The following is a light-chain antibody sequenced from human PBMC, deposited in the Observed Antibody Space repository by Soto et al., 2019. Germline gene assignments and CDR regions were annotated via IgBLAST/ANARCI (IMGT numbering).Light chain of an antibody. CDR1: QSVSSN. V-gene: IGKV3-15*01. Sequence: EIVMTQSPATLSVSPGERATLPCRASQSVSSNLAWYQQKPGQAPRLLIYGASTRATGIPARFSGSGSGTEFTLTISSLQSEDFEVYYCQQYNNWPPLTFGGGTKVEIK. CDR3: QQYNNWPPLT. CDR2: GAS. J-gene: IGKJ4*01.